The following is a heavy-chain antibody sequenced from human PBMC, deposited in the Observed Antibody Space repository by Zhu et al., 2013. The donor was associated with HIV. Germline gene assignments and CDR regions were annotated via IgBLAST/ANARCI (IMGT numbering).Heavy chain of an antibody. J-gene: IGHJ6*02. CDR2: MNPNSGNT. Sequence: QVQLVQSGAEVKKPGASVKVSCKASGYTFTSYDINWVRQATGQGLEWMGWMNPNSGNTGYAQKFQGRVTMTRNTSISTAYMELSSLRSEDTAVYYCARDLYVLYKSRGYDFWSGYWWDYYYYGMDVWGRRDRRSPSP. CDR1: GYTFTSYD. D-gene: IGHD3-3*01. CDR3: ARDLYVLYKSRGYDFWSGYWWDYYYYGMDV. V-gene: IGHV1-8*01.